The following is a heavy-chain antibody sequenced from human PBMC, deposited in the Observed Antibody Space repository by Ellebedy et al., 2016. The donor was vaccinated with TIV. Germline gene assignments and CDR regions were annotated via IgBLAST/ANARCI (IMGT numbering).Heavy chain of an antibody. Sequence: PGGSLRLSCAASGFTFDRYAMSRVRQGPGKGLEWVSSITYNGYNPYYAASVKGRFIISRDNSKNTLSLQMKRLRAGDTAVYYCVKDSKPNFDWPLWGAFDIWGQGTKVTVPS. J-gene: IGHJ3*02. V-gene: IGHV3-23*01. CDR3: VKDSKPNFDWPLWGAFDI. D-gene: IGHD3-9*01. CDR2: ITYNGYNP. CDR1: GFTFDRYA.